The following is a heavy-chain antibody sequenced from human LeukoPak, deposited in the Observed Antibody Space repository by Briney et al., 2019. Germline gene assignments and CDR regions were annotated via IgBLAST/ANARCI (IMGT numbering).Heavy chain of an antibody. Sequence: GASVKVSCKASGYTFTSYDINWVRQATGQGLEWMGWMNPNSGNTGYAQKFQGRVTMTRNTSISTAYMELSSLRSEDTAVYYCARAQEPSRYFDWLPIGYYYGMDVWGQGTTVTVSS. V-gene: IGHV1-8*01. D-gene: IGHD3-9*01. J-gene: IGHJ6*02. CDR3: ARAQEPSRYFDWLPIGYYYGMDV. CDR2: MNPNSGNT. CDR1: GYTFTSYD.